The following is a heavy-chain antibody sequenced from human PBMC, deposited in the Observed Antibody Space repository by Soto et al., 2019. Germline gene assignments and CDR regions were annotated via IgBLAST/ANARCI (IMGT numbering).Heavy chain of an antibody. J-gene: IGHJ6*02. V-gene: IGHV3-21*01. CDR3: ARGYNIWLGELLYGMDV. Sequence: GGSLRLSCAASGFTFSSYSMHWVRQAPGMGLEWVSFISSSSSSIYYADSVKDRFTISRDNAKNSLHLQMNSLRAEDTAVYYCARGYNIWLGELLYGMDVWGQGTSVTVSS. CDR2: ISSSSSSI. D-gene: IGHD3-10*01. CDR1: GFTFSSYS.